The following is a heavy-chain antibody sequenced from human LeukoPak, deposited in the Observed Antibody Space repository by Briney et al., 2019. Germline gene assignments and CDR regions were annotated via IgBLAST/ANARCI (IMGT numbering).Heavy chain of an antibody. CDR1: GGTFSSYA. Sequence: SVKVSCKASGGTFSSYAISWVRQAPGQGLEWMGGIIPIFGTTNYAQKFQGRVTITADESTSTAYMELSSLRSEDTAVYYCASLGTMIVVVMGAFDIWGQGTMVTVSS. D-gene: IGHD3-22*01. CDR2: IIPIFGTT. CDR3: ASLGTMIVVVMGAFDI. J-gene: IGHJ3*02. V-gene: IGHV1-69*13.